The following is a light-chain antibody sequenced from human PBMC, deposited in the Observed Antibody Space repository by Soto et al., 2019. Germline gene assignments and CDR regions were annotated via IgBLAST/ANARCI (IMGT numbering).Light chain of an antibody. Sequence: QSALTQPPSVSGSPGQSVTISCTGTSSDVGSYNRVSWYQQPPGTAPKLMIYEVTNRPSGVPNRFSASKSGNTAFLTISGLQAEDEADYYCTSYTSSRTGVFGGGTKLTVL. CDR2: EVT. V-gene: IGLV2-18*02. J-gene: IGLJ3*02. CDR3: TSYTSSRTGV. CDR1: SSDVGSYNR.